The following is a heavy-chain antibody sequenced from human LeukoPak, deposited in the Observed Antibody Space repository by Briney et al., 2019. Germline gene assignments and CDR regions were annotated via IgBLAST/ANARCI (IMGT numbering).Heavy chain of an antibody. Sequence: SGPALVKPTQTLTLTCTFSGFSLSTSGMCVNWIRQPPGKALEWLARIDWDDGKYYSASLKTRLTISKDTSKNQVVLTMTSMDPVDTATYYCARMSTNDMSMDVWGQGTTVTASS. V-gene: IGHV2-70*11. CDR2: IDWDDGK. J-gene: IGHJ6*02. CDR1: GFSLSTSGMC. CDR3: ARMSTNDMSMDV. D-gene: IGHD1-1*01.